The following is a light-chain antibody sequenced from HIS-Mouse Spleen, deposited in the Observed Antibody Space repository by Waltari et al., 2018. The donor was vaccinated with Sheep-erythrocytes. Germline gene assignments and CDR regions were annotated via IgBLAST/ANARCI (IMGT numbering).Light chain of an antibody. Sequence: QSALTQPPSASGSPGQSVTISCTGTSSDLGGYNYFSWYQQHPVKAPQLMIYELSKRPSGVPGRFAGSKSGNTASLTVSGLQAEEEADDYCSSYAGSNNWVFGGGTKLTVL. J-gene: IGLJ3*02. V-gene: IGLV2-8*01. CDR1: SSDLGGYNY. CDR2: ELS. CDR3: SSYAGSNNWV.